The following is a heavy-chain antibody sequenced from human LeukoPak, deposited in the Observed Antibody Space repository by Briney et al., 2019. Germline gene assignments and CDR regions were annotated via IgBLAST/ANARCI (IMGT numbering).Heavy chain of an antibody. CDR1: GGTFSSYA. J-gene: IGHJ4*02. CDR2: IIPILGIA. Sequence: SVKVSCKASGGTFSSYAISWVRQAPGQGLEWMGRIIPILGIANYAQKFQGRVTITADKSTSTAYMELSSLRSEDTAVYYCARVRRPRYYDSSGYYEIFDYWGQGTLVTVSS. V-gene: IGHV1-69*04. D-gene: IGHD3-22*01. CDR3: ARVRRPRYYDSSGYYEIFDY.